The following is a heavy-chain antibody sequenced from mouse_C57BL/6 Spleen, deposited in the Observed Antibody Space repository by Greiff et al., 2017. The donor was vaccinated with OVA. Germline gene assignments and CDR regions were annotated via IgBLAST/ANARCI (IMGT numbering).Heavy chain of an antibody. CDR1: GFTFSDYG. Sequence: EVQLVESGGGLVKPGGSLKLSCAASGFTFSDYGMHWVRQAPEKGLEWVAYISSGSSTIYYADTVKGRFTISRDNAKNTLFLQMTSLRSDDTAMYYCARRGRGYDGYDYYSMDYWGQGTSVTVSS. D-gene: IGHD2-3*01. CDR3: ARRGRGYDGYDYYSMDY. V-gene: IGHV5-17*01. CDR2: ISSGSSTI. J-gene: IGHJ4*01.